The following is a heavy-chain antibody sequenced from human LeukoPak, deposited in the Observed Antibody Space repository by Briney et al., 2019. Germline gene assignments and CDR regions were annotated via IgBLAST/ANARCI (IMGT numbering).Heavy chain of an antibody. V-gene: IGHV4-39*01. CDR1: GGSISSSSYY. CDR2: IYYSGST. CDR3: ATTGPDAKEGDY. D-gene: IGHD2-2*01. J-gene: IGHJ4*02. Sequence: SETLSLTCTVSGGSISSSSYYWGWIRQPPGKGLEWIGSIYYSGSTYYNPSLKSRVTISVDTSKNQFSLKLSSVTAADTAVYYCATTGPDAKEGDYWGQGTLVTVSS.